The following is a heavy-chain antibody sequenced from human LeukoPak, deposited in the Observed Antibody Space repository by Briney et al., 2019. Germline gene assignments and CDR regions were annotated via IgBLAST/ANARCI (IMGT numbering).Heavy chain of an antibody. J-gene: IGHJ5*02. CDR3: ASTTIFGPLDP. V-gene: IGHV3-48*03. D-gene: IGHD3-3*01. CDR2: ISSSGSTI. Sequence: GGSLRLSCAASGVTFSSYEMNWVRQAPGKGLEWVSYISSSGSTIYYADSVKGRFTISRDNAKNSLYLQMNSLRAEDTAVYYCASTTIFGPLDPWGQGTLVTVSS. CDR1: GVTFSSYE.